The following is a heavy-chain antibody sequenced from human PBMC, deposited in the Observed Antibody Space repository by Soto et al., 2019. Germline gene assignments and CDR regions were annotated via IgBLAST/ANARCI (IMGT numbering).Heavy chain of an antibody. CDR2: TYYRSKWYN. V-gene: IGHV6-1*01. D-gene: IGHD3-10*01. CDR1: GDSVSSNSAA. Sequence: KQSPTLSLTCAISGDSVSSNSAAWNWIRQSPSRGLEWLGRTYYRSKWYNDYAVSVKSRITINPDTSKNQFSLQLNSVTPEDTAVYYCARDAWVEDMVRGVITFDYWGQGTLVTVSS. J-gene: IGHJ4*02. CDR3: ARDAWVEDMVRGVITFDY.